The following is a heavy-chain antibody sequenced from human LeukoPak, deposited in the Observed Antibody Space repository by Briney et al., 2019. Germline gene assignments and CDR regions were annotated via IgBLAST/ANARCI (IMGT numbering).Heavy chain of an antibody. CDR3: ARDVRNSEYFQH. J-gene: IGHJ1*01. Sequence: PVGSLRLSCAASGFTFSSYSMNWVRQAPGKGLEWVSSISSSSSYIYYADSVKGRFTISRDNAKNSLYLQMNSLRAEDTAVYYCARDVRNSEYFQHWGQGTLVTVSS. CDR1: GFTFSSYS. CDR2: ISSSSSYI. D-gene: IGHD1-14*01. V-gene: IGHV3-21*01.